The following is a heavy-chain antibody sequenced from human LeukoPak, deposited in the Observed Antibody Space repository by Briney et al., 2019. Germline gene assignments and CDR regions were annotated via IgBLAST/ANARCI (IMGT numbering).Heavy chain of an antibody. CDR1: GFXFSNYG. Sequence: PGRSLRLSCAASGFXFSNYGIHWVRQAPGKGLEWVAVISYDGSNEYYADSVKGRFAISRDTSKNTLYLQMNGLRAEDTALYYCARKFLTGRLIDYWGQGTLVTVSS. V-gene: IGHV3-30*03. J-gene: IGHJ4*02. CDR3: ARKFLTGRLIDY. D-gene: IGHD7-27*01. CDR2: ISYDGSNE.